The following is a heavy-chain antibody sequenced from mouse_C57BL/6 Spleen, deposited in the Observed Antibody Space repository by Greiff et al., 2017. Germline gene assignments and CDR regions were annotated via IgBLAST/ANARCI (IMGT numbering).Heavy chain of an antibody. D-gene: IGHD2-3*01. Sequence: QVQLQQPGAELVRPGTSVKLSCKASGYTFTSYWMHWVKQRPGQGLEWIGVIDPSDSYTNYNQKFKGKATLTVDTSSSTAYMQLSSLTSEDSAVYYCARKGDGSPWFAYWGQGTLVTVSA. CDR1: GYTFTSYW. CDR3: ARKGDGSPWFAY. V-gene: IGHV1-59*01. CDR2: IDPSDSYT. J-gene: IGHJ3*01.